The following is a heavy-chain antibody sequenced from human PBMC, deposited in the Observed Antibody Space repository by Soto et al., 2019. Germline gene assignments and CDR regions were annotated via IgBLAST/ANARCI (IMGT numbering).Heavy chain of an antibody. Sequence: QVQLVQSGAEVKKPGASVKVSCKASGYTFTGYYMHWVRQAPGQGLEWMGWINPNRGGTNYAKKFQGGVTMTRETSISEAYMGLSRLTSDDTAVYCCARDLGVYDLDYWCQGALVAFSS. D-gene: IGHD5-12*01. CDR2: INPNRGGT. V-gene: IGHV1-2*02. CDR1: GYTFTGYY. CDR3: ARDLGVYDLDY. J-gene: IGHJ4*02.